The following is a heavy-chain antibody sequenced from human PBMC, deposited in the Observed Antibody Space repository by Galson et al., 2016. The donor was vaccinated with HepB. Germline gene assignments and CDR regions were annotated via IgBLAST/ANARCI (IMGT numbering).Heavy chain of an antibody. V-gene: IGHV6-1*01. CDR1: GDSVSSNSAA. CDR3: ARDLGGAYGTGRSLDY. J-gene: IGHJ4*02. CDR2: TYYRSKWYY. D-gene: IGHD1-1*01. Sequence: CAISGDSVSSNSAAWNWIRQSPSRGLEWLGRTYYRSKWYYDYAVPVKSRITINPDTSKNQFSLHLNSVTPEDTAVYYCARDLGGAYGTGRSLDYWGQGTLVTVPS.